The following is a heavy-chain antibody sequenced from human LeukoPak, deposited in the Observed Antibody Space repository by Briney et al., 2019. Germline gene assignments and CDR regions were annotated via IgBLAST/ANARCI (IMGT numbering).Heavy chain of an antibody. CDR2: IKQDGSEK. Sequence: GGSLRLSCASSGFTFSSYWMDWVRQAPGKGLEWVANIKQDGSEKYYVDSVKGRFTISRDNAKNSLYLQMNSLRAEDTAVYYCARDDLSLDYYDSSGPPRFDPWGQGTLVTVSS. CDR3: ARDDLSLDYYDSSGPPRFDP. J-gene: IGHJ5*02. D-gene: IGHD3-22*01. V-gene: IGHV3-7*01. CDR1: GFTFSSYW.